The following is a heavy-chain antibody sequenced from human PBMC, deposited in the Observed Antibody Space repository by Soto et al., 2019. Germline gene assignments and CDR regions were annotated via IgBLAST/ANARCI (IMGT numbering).Heavy chain of an antibody. CDR1: GFTFSSYG. V-gene: IGHV3-30*18. D-gene: IGHD1-26*01. CDR2: ISYDGGNE. Sequence: VQLVQSGGGVVQPGRSLRLSYAGSGFTFSSYGIHWVRQAPGKGLEWVALISYDGGNEKYTESVKDRFTISRDDSHNVAYLQMSSLRTEDTAMYYCAKDRYSGTYPTDFDYWGQGSLVTVSS. CDR3: AKDRYSGTYPTDFDY. J-gene: IGHJ4*02.